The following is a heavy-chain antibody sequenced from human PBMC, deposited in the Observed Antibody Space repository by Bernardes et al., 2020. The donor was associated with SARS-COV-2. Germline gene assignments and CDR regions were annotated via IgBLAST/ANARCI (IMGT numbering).Heavy chain of an antibody. D-gene: IGHD2-21*01. CDR1: GDSISSYY. Sequence: SETLSLTCTVSGDSISSYYWSWIRQTPGKGLEWIANINDSGSSRYNPSLKSRAAISVDTSKNEFSLKVSSVTAADTAIYYCARHCGRPTCNDFDYWGQGTLVTVSS. CDR2: INDSGSS. V-gene: IGHV4-59*08. CDR3: ARHCGRPTCNDFDY. J-gene: IGHJ4*02.